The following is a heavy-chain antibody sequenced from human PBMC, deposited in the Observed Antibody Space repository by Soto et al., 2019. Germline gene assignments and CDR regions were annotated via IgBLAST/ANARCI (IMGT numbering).Heavy chain of an antibody. D-gene: IGHD4-17*01. CDR3: AKENTPDYGDYVDY. J-gene: IGHJ4*02. V-gene: IGHV3-23*01. CDR2: ISGSGTST. CDR1: GFTFSSYA. Sequence: GGSLRLSCAASGFTFSSYAMSWVRQAPWQGLKWISSISGSGTSTYYADSVKGRFTISRDNSKNTMYLQMNSLRAEDTALYFCAKENTPDYGDYVDYWGQGTLVTVSS.